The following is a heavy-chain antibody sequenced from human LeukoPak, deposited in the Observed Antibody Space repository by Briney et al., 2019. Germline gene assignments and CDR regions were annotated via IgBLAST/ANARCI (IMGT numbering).Heavy chain of an antibody. J-gene: IGHJ6*03. V-gene: IGHV1-18*01. CDR2: ISAYNGNT. Sequence: ASVKVSCKASGYTFTSYGISWVRQAPGQGLEWMGWISAYNGNTNYAQKLQGRVTMTTDTSTSTAYMELRSLRSEDTAVYYCARGPSSDWLLYGVYYYYYYMDVWGKGTTVTVFS. CDR3: ARGPSSDWLLYGVYYYYYYMDV. D-gene: IGHD3/OR15-3a*01. CDR1: GYTFTSYG.